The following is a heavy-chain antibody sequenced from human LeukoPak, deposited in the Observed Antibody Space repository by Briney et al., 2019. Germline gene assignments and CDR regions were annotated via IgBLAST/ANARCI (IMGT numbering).Heavy chain of an antibody. V-gene: IGHV1-46*01. J-gene: IGHJ5*02. CDR1: GYTFTSYY. D-gene: IGHD5-18*01. Sequence: ASVKVSCKASGYTFTSYYIHWVRPAPGQGLEWMGLISPSAGSTGYAQKFQGRGTMTKDTSTRLVYLELNSMRFEDPAVYYCASGIKIWTQDPPLLGWFDPWGQGTLVTVSS. CDR3: ASGIKIWTQDPPLLGWFDP. CDR2: ISPSAGST.